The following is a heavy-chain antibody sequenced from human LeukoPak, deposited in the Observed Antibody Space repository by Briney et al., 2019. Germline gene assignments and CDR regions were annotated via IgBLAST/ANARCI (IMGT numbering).Heavy chain of an antibody. CDR3: ARLGVWGSYLDY. Sequence: SETLSLTCTVSGGSISGYYWSWFRQPPGKGLQWIGYIYYTGNTKYNPSLKSRVTISVDTSKNQLSLRLRSVTAADTAVYYGARLGVWGSYLDYWGQGTLATVSS. V-gene: IGHV4-59*01. CDR2: IYYTGNT. J-gene: IGHJ4*02. D-gene: IGHD3-16*01. CDR1: GGSISGYY.